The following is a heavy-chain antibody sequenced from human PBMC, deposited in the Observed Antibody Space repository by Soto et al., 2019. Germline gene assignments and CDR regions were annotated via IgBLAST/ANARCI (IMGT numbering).Heavy chain of an antibody. J-gene: IGHJ4*02. D-gene: IGHD5-18*01. Sequence: SETLSLTCTVSGGSISSGGYCWSWIRQHPGKGLEWIGYIYYSGSTYYNPSLKSRVTISVDTSKNQFSLKLSSVTAADTAVYYCARDPVDTAMGGPWGQGTLVTRLL. CDR1: GGSISSGGYC. V-gene: IGHV4-31*03. CDR2: IYYSGST. CDR3: ARDPVDTAMGGP.